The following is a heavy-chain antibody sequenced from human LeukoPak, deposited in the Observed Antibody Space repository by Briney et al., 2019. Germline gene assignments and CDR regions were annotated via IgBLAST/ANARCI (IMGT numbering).Heavy chain of an antibody. D-gene: IGHD6-19*01. CDR2: TYYRSKWYN. CDR3: ASGTPSSGWYTFDY. CDR1: GDSVSSNSAA. J-gene: IGHJ4*02. Sequence: SQTLSLTCAISGDSVSSNSAAWNWIRQSPSRGLEWLGRTYYRSKWYNDYAVSVKSRITINPDTSKNQFSLQLNSVTPEDTAAYRCASGTPSSGWYTFDYWGQATLVSASS. V-gene: IGHV6-1*01.